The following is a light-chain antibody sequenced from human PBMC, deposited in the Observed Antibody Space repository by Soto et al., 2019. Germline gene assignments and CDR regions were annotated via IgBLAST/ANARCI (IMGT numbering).Light chain of an antibody. J-gene: IGKJ5*01. V-gene: IGKV1-9*01. CDR2: TAS. CDR3: QQRCNWIT. Sequence: DYQLSQSLSVLSASLGDRVTITCRASQGISSYLAWYQQKPGKPPKLLIYTASTLQSGVPSRFSGSGSGTEFTLTISSLQPEDFAVYYCQQRCNWITFGQGTRLEVK. CDR1: QGISSY.